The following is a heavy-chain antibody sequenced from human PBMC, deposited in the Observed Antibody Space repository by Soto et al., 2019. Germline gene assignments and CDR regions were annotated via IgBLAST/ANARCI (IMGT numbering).Heavy chain of an antibody. Sequence: QVQLQESGPGLVKPSETLSLTCTVSGGSISSYYWSWIRQPPGKGLEWIGYIYYSGSTNYNPSLKSRVTISVDTSKNQFSLKLSSVTAADTAVYYCARSYSSGLSVRDVDYWGQGTLVTVSS. J-gene: IGHJ4*02. CDR1: GGSISSYY. D-gene: IGHD6-25*01. CDR2: IYYSGST. V-gene: IGHV4-59*01. CDR3: ARSYSSGLSVRDVDY.